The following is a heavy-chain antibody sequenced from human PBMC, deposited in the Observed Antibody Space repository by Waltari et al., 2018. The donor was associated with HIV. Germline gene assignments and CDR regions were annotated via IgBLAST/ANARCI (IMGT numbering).Heavy chain of an antibody. D-gene: IGHD3-16*01. Sequence: EMQLVESGGGVVQHGESLRLSCAASGFSVSTKYMSWVRQAPGKGLECVSLIYSGGSTFYAHSVNRRFTISRDNSKNTLYLQMDSLRVEDTAVYYCATTPDYDYGDFWGYWGQGTLVTVSS. CDR3: ATTPDYDYGDFWGY. CDR2: IYSGGST. V-gene: IGHV3-66*01. CDR1: GFSVSTKY. J-gene: IGHJ4*02.